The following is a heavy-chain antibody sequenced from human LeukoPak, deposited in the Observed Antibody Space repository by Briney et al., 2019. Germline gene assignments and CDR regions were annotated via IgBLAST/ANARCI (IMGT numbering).Heavy chain of an antibody. CDR2: ISGGGGDT. D-gene: IGHD3-3*01. V-gene: IGHV3-23*01. Sequence: GGSLRLSCAASGFTFSSDAMIWVRQAPGKGLEWVSNISGGGGDTYYGDSVKGRFTISRDNSKTTLYLQMNSLRAEDTAVYYCARDESLGDLWSGYFDAFDIWGQGTMVTVSS. CDR3: ARDESLGDLWSGYFDAFDI. CDR1: GFTFSSDA. J-gene: IGHJ3*02.